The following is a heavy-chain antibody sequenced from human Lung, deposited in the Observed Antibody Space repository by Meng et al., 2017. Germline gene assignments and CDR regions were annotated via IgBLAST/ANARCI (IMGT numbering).Heavy chain of an antibody. Sequence: GESLKISCSVSGFTFINSAVSWVRQAPGKGLEWVSGISIDGDRTYYVDSVKGRFTISRDNSKNTVYLQMNSLRGEDTAVYFCAKEEVPNDYWGQGTLVTVSS. CDR3: AKEEVPNDY. CDR1: GFTFINSA. J-gene: IGHJ4*02. V-gene: IGHV3-23*01. CDR2: ISIDGDRT. D-gene: IGHD1-1*01.